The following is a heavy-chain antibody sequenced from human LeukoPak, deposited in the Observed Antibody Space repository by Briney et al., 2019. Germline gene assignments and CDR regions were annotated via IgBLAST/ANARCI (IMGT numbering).Heavy chain of an antibody. CDR2: INYSGNT. V-gene: IGHV4-59*01. CDR3: AREGRQDYVYFDY. J-gene: IGHJ4*02. CDR1: GGSIIDYY. Sequence: SETLSLTCTVSGGSIIDYYWSWIRQPPGKGLEWIGYINYSGNTNYNPSLKSRVTISVDTSKNQFSLRLTSVTAADTAVFYCAREGRQDYVYFDYWGQGSLVTVSS. D-gene: IGHD4-17*01.